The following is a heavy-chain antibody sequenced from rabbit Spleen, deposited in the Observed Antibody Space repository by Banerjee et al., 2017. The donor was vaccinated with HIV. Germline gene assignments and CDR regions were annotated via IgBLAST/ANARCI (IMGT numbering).Heavy chain of an antibody. Sequence: QSLGESGGDLVKPGASLTLTCTASGVSFSSSSYMCWVRQAPGKGLEWIACIDAGSSGFNYLATWAKGRFTCSKTSSTTVTLQMTRLTAADTATYFCARDTSSSFSSYGMDLWGPGTLVTVS. V-gene: IGHV1S40*01. D-gene: IGHD1-1*01. CDR2: IDAGSSGFN. CDR3: ARDTSSSFSSYGMDL. CDR1: GVSFSSSSY. J-gene: IGHJ6*01.